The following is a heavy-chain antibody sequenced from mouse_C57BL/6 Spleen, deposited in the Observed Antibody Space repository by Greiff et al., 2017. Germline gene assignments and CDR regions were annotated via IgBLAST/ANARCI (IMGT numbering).Heavy chain of an antibody. CDR2: ISYDGSN. V-gene: IGHV3-6*01. D-gene: IGHD2-12*01. CDR1: GYSITSGYY. J-gene: IGHJ2*01. Sequence: VQLKESGPGLVKPSQSLSLTCSVTGYSITSGYYWNWIRQFPGNQLQWMGIISYDGSNKYNPSLQKQISITRDTSKNQFFLKLNSLTTEDTATDTCARDYDVADYFDYWGQGTTLTVSS. CDR3: ARDYDVADYFDY.